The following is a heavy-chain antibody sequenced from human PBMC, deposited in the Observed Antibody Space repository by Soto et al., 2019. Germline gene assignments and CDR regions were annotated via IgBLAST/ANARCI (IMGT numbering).Heavy chain of an antibody. CDR3: ASVYDSSGYLLDGMDV. D-gene: IGHD3-22*01. CDR2: IIPIFGTA. V-gene: IGHV1-69*13. Sequence: ASLNVARKASGEALSVDVVGRVRQTPGQGLEWMGGIIPIFGTANYAQKFQGRVTITADESTSTAYMELSSLRSEDTAVYDCASVYDSSGYLLDGMDVYGQETTVTVSS. J-gene: IGHJ6*02. CDR1: GEALSVDV.